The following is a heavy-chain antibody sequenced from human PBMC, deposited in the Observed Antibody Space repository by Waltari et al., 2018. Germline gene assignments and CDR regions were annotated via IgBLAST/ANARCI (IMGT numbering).Heavy chain of an antibody. V-gene: IGHV3-53*01. CDR1: GFTVSSNY. J-gene: IGHJ6*02. CDR2: IYIGGST. Sequence: EVQLVESGGGLIQPGGSLRLPCAASGFTVSSNYMSWARLASAKGLEWVSVIYIGGSTYYTDSMKSRFTISRDNSKNTLYLQMSSVRAEDTAVYYCARGSRCFDWRCDYYGMDVWGQGTTVTVSS. CDR3: ARGSRCFDWRCDYYGMDV. D-gene: IGHD3-9*01.